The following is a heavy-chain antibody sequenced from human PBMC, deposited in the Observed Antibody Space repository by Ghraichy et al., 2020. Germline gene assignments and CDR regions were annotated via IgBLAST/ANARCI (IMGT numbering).Heavy chain of an antibody. CDR2: IRSKANNYAT. D-gene: IGHD3-22*01. CDR1: GFIFSGSA. Sequence: GGSLRLSCAASGFIFSGSAMHWVRQASGKGLEWVGRIRSKANNYATSYDASVKGRFTISRDDSTNTAYLQMSSLKTEDTAVYYCTRRYYHDASGYYQGDYWGQGTLVTVSS. V-gene: IGHV3-73*01. CDR3: TRRYYHDASGYYQGDY. J-gene: IGHJ4*02.